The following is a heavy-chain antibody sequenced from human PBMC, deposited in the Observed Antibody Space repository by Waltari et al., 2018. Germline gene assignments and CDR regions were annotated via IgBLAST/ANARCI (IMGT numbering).Heavy chain of an antibody. CDR1: GFTFSNYA. J-gene: IGHJ4*02. D-gene: IGHD1-26*01. V-gene: IGHV3-23*01. CDR2: IGGGGSTT. CDR3: AKKLGVSSWYYFDY. Sequence: EVQLLESGGDLVQPGGSLRLSCAPSGFTFSNYAMTWVRQAPGKGLEWVSVIGGGGSTTYYADSVKGRFTISRDNSKNTLYLQMNRLRVEDTAVYYCAKKLGVSSWYYFDYWGQGTLVTVSS.